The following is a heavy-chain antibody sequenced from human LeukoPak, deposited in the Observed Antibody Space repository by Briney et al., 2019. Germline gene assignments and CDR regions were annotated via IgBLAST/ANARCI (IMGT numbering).Heavy chain of an antibody. CDR2: INPSGGST. J-gene: IGHJ4*02. V-gene: IGHV1-46*01. D-gene: IGHD3-10*01. CDR3: AREGDGSGSYYEYYFDY. CDR1: GYTFTSYY. Sequence: ASVKVSCKASGYTFTSYYMHWVRQAPEQGLEWMGIINPSGGSTSYAQKFQGRVTMTRDTSTSTVYMELSSLRSEDTAVYYCAREGDGSGSYYEYYFDYWGQGTLVTVSS.